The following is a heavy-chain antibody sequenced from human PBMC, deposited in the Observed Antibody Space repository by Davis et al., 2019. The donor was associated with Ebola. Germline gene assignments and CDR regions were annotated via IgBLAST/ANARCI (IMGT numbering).Heavy chain of an antibody. CDR3: ARLSPPYYGSGSRNHAIYGMDV. Sequence: GESLKISCKGSGYSFTSYWIGWVRQMPGKGLEWMGIIYPGDSDTRYSPSFQGQVTISADKSISTAYLQWSSLKASDTAMYYCARLSPPYYGSGSRNHAIYGMDVWGQGTTVTVSS. CDR1: GYSFTSYW. J-gene: IGHJ6*02. D-gene: IGHD3-10*01. CDR2: IYPGDSDT. V-gene: IGHV5-51*01.